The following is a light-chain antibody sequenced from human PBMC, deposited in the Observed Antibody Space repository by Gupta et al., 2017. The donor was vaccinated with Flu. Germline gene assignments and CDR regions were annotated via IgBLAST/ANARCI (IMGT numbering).Light chain of an antibody. CDR3: QHDDDLLT. V-gene: IGKV1-33*01. J-gene: IGKJ4*01. Sequence: DIQLTQSPSSLSASVGDRVTITCQASQDSGNNLNWYQQKPGKAPKLLIYDSSNLETGVPSRFTGSGYGTDFTFTITSLHPEDIATYYCQHDDDLLTFGGGTKVEIK. CDR1: QDSGNN. CDR2: DSS.